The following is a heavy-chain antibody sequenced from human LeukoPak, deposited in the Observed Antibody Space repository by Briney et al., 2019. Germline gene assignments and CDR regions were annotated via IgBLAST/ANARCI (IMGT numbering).Heavy chain of an antibody. CDR3: ARVSEGGARGYSYGQRYFDY. D-gene: IGHD5-18*01. CDR2: ISYDGSNK. CDR1: GFTFSSYA. Sequence: GPLRLSCAASGFTFSSYAMHWVRQAPGKGLEWVAVISYDGSNKYYADSVKGRFTISRDNSKNTLYLQMNSLRAEDTAVYYCARVSEGGARGYSYGQRYFDYWGQGTLVTVSS. J-gene: IGHJ4*02. V-gene: IGHV3-30-3*01.